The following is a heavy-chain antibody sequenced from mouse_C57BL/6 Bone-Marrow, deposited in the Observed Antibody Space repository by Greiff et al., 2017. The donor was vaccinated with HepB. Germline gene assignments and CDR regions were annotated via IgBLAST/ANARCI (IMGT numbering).Heavy chain of an antibody. Sequence: EVQRVESGAELVRPGASVKLSCTASGFNIKDDYMHWVKQRPEQGLEWIGWIDPENGDTEYASKFQGKATITADTSSNTAYLQLSSLTSEDTAVYYCTTGGSSYCWYFDVWGTGTTVTVSS. CDR1: GFNIKDDY. J-gene: IGHJ1*03. CDR3: TTGGSSYCWYFDV. D-gene: IGHD1-1*01. V-gene: IGHV14-4*01. CDR2: IDPENGDT.